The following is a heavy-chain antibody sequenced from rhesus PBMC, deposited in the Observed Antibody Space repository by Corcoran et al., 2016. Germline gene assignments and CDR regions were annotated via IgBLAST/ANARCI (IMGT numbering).Heavy chain of an antibody. J-gene: IGHJ4*01. CDR1: GFTFSSYG. V-gene: IGHV3S5*01. CDR3: AIRTYYYDSGYYNPTGY. D-gene: IGHD3-28*01. CDR2: INSGCDRT. Sequence: EVQLVETGGGLVQPGGSLKISCAASGFTFSSYGMSWVRQAPGKGLEWDSAINSGCDRTYYAYPVQGRFTISRDNSKNTLSLQMNSLRAEDTAVYYCAIRTYYYDSGYYNPTGYWGQGVLVTVSS.